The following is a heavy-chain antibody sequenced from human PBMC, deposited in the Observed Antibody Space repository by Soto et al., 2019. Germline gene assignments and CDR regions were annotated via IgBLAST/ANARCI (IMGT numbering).Heavy chain of an antibody. CDR3: AKDSGYSGYAFDY. V-gene: IGHV3-53*01. Sequence: EVQLVESGGGLIQPGGSLRLSCEASGFTISSNYMGWVRQAPGKGLEWVSVIYSGGSTYYADSVKGRFTISRDNSKNTVHLQMNSLRAEDTAVYYCAKDSGYSGYAFDYWGQGTLVTVSS. CDR1: GFTISSNY. D-gene: IGHD5-12*01. CDR2: IYSGGST. J-gene: IGHJ4*02.